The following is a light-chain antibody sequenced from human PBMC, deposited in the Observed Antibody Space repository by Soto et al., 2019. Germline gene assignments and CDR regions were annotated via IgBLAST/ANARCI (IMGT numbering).Light chain of an antibody. CDR3: QHYNNWPPCT. V-gene: IGKV3-15*01. J-gene: IGKJ1*01. CDR1: QSVSIR. Sequence: EIIMTQSPDILSVSPGERATLSCRASQSVSIRVAWYQQRPGQAPRLLIYDASTKATGIPARFSGSGSGTEFTLTISSLQAEEFAIYYCQHYNNWPPCTFGQGTKVDIK. CDR2: DAS.